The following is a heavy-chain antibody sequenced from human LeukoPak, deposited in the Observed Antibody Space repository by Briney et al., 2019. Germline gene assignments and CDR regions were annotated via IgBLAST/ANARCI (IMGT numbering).Heavy chain of an antibody. CDR3: ARGTLYSGWSYYFDY. V-gene: IGHV4-39*07. Sequence: SGPTLVKPTQTLTLTCTFSGFSLSTSGVAVAWIRQPPGKALEWIGSVYYSGTTSYNPSLKRRVTISVDMSKNHFSLRLSSVTAADTAMYYCARGTLYSGWSYYFDYWGQGSQVTVSS. CDR1: GFSLSTSGVA. D-gene: IGHD6-19*01. CDR2: VYYSGTT. J-gene: IGHJ4*02.